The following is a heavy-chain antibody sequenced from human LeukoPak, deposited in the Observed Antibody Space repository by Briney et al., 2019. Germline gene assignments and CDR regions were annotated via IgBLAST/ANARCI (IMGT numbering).Heavy chain of an antibody. CDR1: RFTFSSYA. CDR2: ISAGGGSP. V-gene: IGHV3-23*01. J-gene: IGHJ4*02. Sequence: PGGSLRLSCAASRFTFSSYAMSWVRQAPGKGLEWVSSISAGGGSPYYADSVKGRFTISRDNSKNTLYLQMNSLRVEDTAVYYCAKALGDYYFDYWGQGTLVTVSS. CDR3: AKALGDYYFDY.